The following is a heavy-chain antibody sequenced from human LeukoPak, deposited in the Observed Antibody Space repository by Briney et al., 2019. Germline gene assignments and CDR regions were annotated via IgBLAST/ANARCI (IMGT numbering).Heavy chain of an antibody. J-gene: IGHJ4*02. Sequence: GGSLRLSCAASGFTFSIYGMHWVRQAPGKGLEWVAVIWYDGSNKYYADSVKGRFTISRDNSKNTLYLQMNSLRAEDTAVYYCARVGRSKYYGSGVDYWGQGTLVTVSS. D-gene: IGHD3-10*01. CDR2: IWYDGSNK. CDR3: ARVGRSKYYGSGVDY. CDR1: GFTFSIYG. V-gene: IGHV3-33*01.